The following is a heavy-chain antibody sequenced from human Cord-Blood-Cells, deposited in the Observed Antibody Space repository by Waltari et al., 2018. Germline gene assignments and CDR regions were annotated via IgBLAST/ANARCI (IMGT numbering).Heavy chain of an antibody. CDR3: ARVGQLGFDY. Sequence: EVQLVESGGGLVQPGGSLRLSCAASGFTFSSYDLHWVRQATGKGLEWVSCFGTAGDTYEPGSVKGRFTISRENAKNSLYLQMNSLRAGDTAVYYCARVGQLGFDYWGQGTLVTVSS. V-gene: IGHV3-13*01. CDR1: GFTFSSYD. J-gene: IGHJ4*02. D-gene: IGHD6-6*01. CDR2: FGTAGDT.